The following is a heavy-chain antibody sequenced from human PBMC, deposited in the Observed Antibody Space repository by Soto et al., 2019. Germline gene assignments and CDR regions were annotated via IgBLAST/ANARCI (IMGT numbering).Heavy chain of an antibody. CDR2: INTYNGNT. Sequence: ASVKVSCKASGYTFTRYGIGWARQAPGQGLEWMGWINTYNGNTNYAQNVQGRVTLTTDTSTSTAYMELRSLGSNDTAIYYCAMVDVYVTPSPQDVWGQGTTVXVSS. CDR1: GYTFTRYG. D-gene: IGHD3-16*01. V-gene: IGHV1-18*01. CDR3: AMVDVYVTPSPQDV. J-gene: IGHJ6*02.